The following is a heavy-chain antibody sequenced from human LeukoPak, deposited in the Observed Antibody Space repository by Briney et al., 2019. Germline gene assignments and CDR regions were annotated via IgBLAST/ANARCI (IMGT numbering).Heavy chain of an antibody. CDR2: ISGSGEST. CDR1: GFTFSSYS. V-gene: IGHV3-23*01. Sequence: PGGSLRLSCAASGFTFSSYSMNWVSQAPGKGLEWASVISGSGESTNYADSVRGRFTISRDNVHNTLYLQMHSLRAEDTAIYFCARKECGSTSCYTREYFQYWGQGTLVTVSS. CDR3: ARKECGSTSCYTREYFQY. D-gene: IGHD2-2*02. J-gene: IGHJ1*01.